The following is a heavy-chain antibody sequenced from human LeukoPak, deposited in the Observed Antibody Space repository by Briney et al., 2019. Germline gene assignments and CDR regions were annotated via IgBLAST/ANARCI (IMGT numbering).Heavy chain of an antibody. V-gene: IGHV5-51*01. Sequence: GESLKISCKGSGYSFTSYWIGRVRQMPGKGLEWMGIIYPGDSDTRYSPSFQGQVTISAAKSISTAYLQWSSLRASDTAMYYCASTVGYCSGGSCSTNWFDPWGQGTLVTVSS. CDR1: GYSFTSYW. J-gene: IGHJ5*02. D-gene: IGHD2-15*01. CDR3: ASTVGYCSGGSCSTNWFDP. CDR2: IYPGDSDT.